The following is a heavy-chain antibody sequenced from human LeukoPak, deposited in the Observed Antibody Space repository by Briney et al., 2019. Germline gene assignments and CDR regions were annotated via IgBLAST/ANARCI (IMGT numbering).Heavy chain of an antibody. D-gene: IGHD4/OR15-4a*01. J-gene: IGHJ6*03. CDR2: IYYSGST. CDR1: GVSISSYY. V-gene: IGHV4-59*01. Sequence: SETLSLTCTVSGVSISSYYRSWIRQPPGKGLEWIGYIYYSGSTNYNPSLKSRVTISVDTSKNQFSLKLSSVTAADTAVYYCARQVGTMVLDYMDVWGKGTTVTVSS. CDR3: ARQVGTMVLDYMDV.